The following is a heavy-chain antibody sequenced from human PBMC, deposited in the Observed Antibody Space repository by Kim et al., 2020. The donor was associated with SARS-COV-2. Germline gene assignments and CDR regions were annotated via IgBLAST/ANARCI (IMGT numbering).Heavy chain of an antibody. CDR2: INHSGST. V-gene: IGHV4-34*01. J-gene: IGHJ6*02. CDR3: ADRDYGMDV. Sequence: SETLSLTCAVYGGSFSGYYWSWIRQPPGKGLEWIGEINHSGSTNYNPSLKSRVTISVDTSKNQFSLKLSSVTAADTAVYFCADRDYGMDVWGQGTTVTVSS. CDR1: GGSFSGYY.